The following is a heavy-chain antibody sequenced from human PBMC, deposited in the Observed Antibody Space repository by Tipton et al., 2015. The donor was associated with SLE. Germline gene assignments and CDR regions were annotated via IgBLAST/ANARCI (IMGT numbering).Heavy chain of an antibody. V-gene: IGHV4-34*01. J-gene: IGHJ3*02. CDR1: GDSLSGQY. CDR2: INHGGST. CDR3: AQAHLWGSYRYASDI. Sequence: TLSLTCSVYGDSLSGQYWSWIRQPPGKGLEWIGEINHGGSTNYNPSLKSRVTISVDTSKNQFSLKLSSVTAADTAVYYCAQAHLWGSYRYASDIWGQGTMVTVSS. D-gene: IGHD3-16*02.